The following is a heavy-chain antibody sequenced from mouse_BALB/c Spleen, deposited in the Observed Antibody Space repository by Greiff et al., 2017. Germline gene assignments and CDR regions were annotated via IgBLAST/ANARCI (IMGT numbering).Heavy chain of an antibody. D-gene: IGHD1-1*01. CDR2: ISSGGST. Sequence: DVQLVESGGGLVKPGGSLKLSCAASGFTFSSYAMSWVRQTPEKRLEWVASISSGGSTYYPDSVKGRFTISRDNARNILYLQMSSLRSEDTAMYYCARAHYYGSSFAYWGQGTLVTVSA. J-gene: IGHJ3*01. CDR3: ARAHYYGSSFAY. V-gene: IGHV5-6-5*01. CDR1: GFTFSSYA.